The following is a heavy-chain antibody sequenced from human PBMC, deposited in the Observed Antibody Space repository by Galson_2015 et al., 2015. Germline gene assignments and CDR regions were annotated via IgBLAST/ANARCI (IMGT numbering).Heavy chain of an antibody. D-gene: IGHD2-21*02. CDR1: GFTFSGYA. CDR2: ISGSGGST. V-gene: IGHV3-23*01. J-gene: IGHJ4*02. CDR3: AKERADRGGDCYSSFDY. Sequence: SLRLSCAASGFTFSGYAMSWVRQAPGKGLEWVSAISGSGGSTYYADSVKGRFTISRDNSKNTLYLQMNSLRAEDTAVYYCAKERADRGGDCYSSFDYWGQGTLVADSS.